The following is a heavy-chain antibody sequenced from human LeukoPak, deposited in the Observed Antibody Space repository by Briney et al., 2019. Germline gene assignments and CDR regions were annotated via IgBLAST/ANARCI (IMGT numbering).Heavy chain of an antibody. D-gene: IGHD2-2*01. Sequence: GASVKVSCKASGYTFTCYYMHWVRQAPGQGLEWMGWINPNSGGTNYAQKFQGRVTMTRDTSISTAYMELSRLRSDDTAVYYCARAVGVVVPAAMGPWGQGTLVTVSS. J-gene: IGHJ5*02. CDR1: GYTFTCYY. CDR3: ARAVGVVVPAAMGP. V-gene: IGHV1-2*02. CDR2: INPNSGGT.